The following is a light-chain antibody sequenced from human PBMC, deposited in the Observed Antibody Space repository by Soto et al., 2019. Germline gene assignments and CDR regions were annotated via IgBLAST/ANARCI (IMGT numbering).Light chain of an antibody. J-gene: IGKJ1*01. CDR3: QQYNSDSPWT. V-gene: IGKV1-5*01. CDR2: DVS. Sequence: DIHMTQSPSTLSASVGDRVTITCRASQSIRNWLAWYQQKPGKAPKLLIYDVSNLESGVPSRFSGSGSGTAFTLTISGLQPDDFATYYCQQYNSDSPWTFGQGTKVEMK. CDR1: QSIRNW.